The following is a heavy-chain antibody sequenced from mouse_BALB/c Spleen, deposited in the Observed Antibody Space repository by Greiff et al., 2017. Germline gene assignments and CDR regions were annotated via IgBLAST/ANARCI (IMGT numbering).Heavy chain of an antibody. V-gene: IGHV1-7*01. J-gene: IGHJ4*01. D-gene: IGHD1-1*01. CDR2: INPSTGYT. CDR3: ARYGTDYYAMDY. Sequence: QVQLKQSGAELAKPGASVKMSCKASGYTFTSYWMHWVKQRPGQGLEWIGYINPSTGYTEYNQKFKDKATLTADKSSSTAYMQLSSLTSEDSAVYYCARYGTDYYAMDYWGQGTSVTVSS. CDR1: GYTFTSYW.